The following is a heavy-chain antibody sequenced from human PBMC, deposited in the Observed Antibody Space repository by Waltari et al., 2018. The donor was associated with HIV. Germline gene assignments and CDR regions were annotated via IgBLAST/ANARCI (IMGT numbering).Heavy chain of an antibody. Sequence: QVQLVQSRSEVKKPGASVRIACTASGYSFDPFAKHCGRQAPGPGLEWVGRSNPVTGYTIVSQNFQGRVTLTADTSATVVYMDLGGLKSGDDCVYYCAREGLMMTFGGIGEFDFWGRGTLLTVSS. J-gene: IGHJ4*02. V-gene: IGHV1-3*01. CDR2: SNPVTGYT. CDR3: AREGLMMTFGGIGEFDF. D-gene: IGHD3-16*01. CDR1: GYSFDPFA.